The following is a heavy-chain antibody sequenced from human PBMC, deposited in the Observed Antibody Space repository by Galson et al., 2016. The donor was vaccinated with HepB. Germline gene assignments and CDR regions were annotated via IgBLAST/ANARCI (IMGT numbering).Heavy chain of an antibody. CDR3: ARLVKVDLPTLRVLSYFDS. CDR2: VHYIGRA. D-gene: IGHD2-21*01. Sequence: TLSLTCTVSNGSINSDSYYWGWIRHLPGTGLEWIGYVHYIGRANYSPSLKSRVTVTVDPSKNQLSLELTSMTAADTAVYYCARLVKVDLPTLRVLSYFDSWGQGTPGAVSS. J-gene: IGHJ4*02. CDR1: NGSINSDSYY. V-gene: IGHV4-31*03.